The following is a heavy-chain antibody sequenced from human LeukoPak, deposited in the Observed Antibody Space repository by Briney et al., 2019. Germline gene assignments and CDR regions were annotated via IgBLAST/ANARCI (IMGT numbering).Heavy chain of an antibody. D-gene: IGHD2-2*01. Sequence: PGGSLRLSCAASGFTFSSYWMHWVRHAPGKGLVWVSRINTDGRSVTYAELVKGRFTISRDNAKNTLYLQMNSLRAEDTAVYYCLRTTLGPAGAIDYWGQGTLVAVSS. CDR2: INTDGRSV. CDR3: LRTTLGPAGAIDY. J-gene: IGHJ4*02. CDR1: GFTFSSYW. V-gene: IGHV3-74*01.